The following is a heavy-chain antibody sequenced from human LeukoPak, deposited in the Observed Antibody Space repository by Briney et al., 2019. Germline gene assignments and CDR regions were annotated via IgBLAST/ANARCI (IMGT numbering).Heavy chain of an antibody. J-gene: IGHJ4*02. Sequence: XXXXTVTGXXMNWVRQAPGQGVEWMGWINPNSGGTNNAQKFQGRVTTTRDTYISTDYMELRRVRAEDTGVDECEXXXXXXXXYWGQXXXXTVSS. V-gene: IGHV1-2*02. CDR1: XXTVTGXX. CDR2: INPNSGGT. CDR3: EXXXXXXXXY.